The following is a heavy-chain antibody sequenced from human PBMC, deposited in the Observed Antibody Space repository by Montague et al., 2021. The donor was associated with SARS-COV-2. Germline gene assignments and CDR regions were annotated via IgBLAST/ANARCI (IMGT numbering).Heavy chain of an antibody. J-gene: IGHJ2*01. CDR1: GDSVSRNSAA. CDR2: TYYRSKWYN. V-gene: IGHV6-1*01. Sequence: CAISGDSVSRNSAAWNWIRQSPSRGLEWLGRTYYRSKWYNDYAVSVKSRITINPDTSKNQISLQLNSVTPEDTAVYYCARERCSGGSCYGHWYFDLWGRGTLVTVSS. D-gene: IGHD2-15*01. CDR3: ARERCSGGSCYGHWYFDL.